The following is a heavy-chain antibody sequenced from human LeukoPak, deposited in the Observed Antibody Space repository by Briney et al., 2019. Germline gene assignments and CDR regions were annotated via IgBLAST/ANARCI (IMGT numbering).Heavy chain of an antibody. CDR1: GFTFSSYA. Sequence: GGSLRLSCAASGFTFSSYAMHWVRQAPGKGLEWVAVISYDGSNKYYADSVKGRFTISRDNSKNTLYLQMNSLRAEDTAVYYCARDSPFWSGYYIDYWGQGTLVTVSS. J-gene: IGHJ4*02. V-gene: IGHV3-30-3*01. CDR2: ISYDGSNK. D-gene: IGHD3-3*01. CDR3: ARDSPFWSGYYIDY.